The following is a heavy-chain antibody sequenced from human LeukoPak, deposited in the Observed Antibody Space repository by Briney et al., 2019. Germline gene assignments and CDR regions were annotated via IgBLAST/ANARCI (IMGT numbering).Heavy chain of an antibody. D-gene: IGHD2-2*01. CDR1: GFTFSSYG. J-gene: IGHJ6*02. Sequence: GGSLRLSCAASGFTFSSYGMHWVRQAPGKGLEWVAVIWYDGSNKYYADSVKGRFTISRDNSKNTLYLQMNSLRAEDTAVYYCARDIVVVPAAGNYYYYGMDVWGQGTTVTVSS. CDR3: ARDIVVVPAAGNYYYYGMDV. V-gene: IGHV3-33*01. CDR2: IWYDGSNK.